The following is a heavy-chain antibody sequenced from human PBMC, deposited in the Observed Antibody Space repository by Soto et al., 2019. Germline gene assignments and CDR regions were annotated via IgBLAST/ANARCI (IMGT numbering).Heavy chain of an antibody. Sequence: QVQLVQSGAEVKKPGSSVKVSCKASGGTFSSYTISWVRQAPGQGLEWMGRIIPVLGIANYAQKFQGRVTITADKSTSTAYMELSSLRSEDTAVYYCARAVPNSGGYEEQRDWGQGTLVTVSS. CDR3: ARAVPNSGGYEEQRD. CDR2: IIPVLGIA. V-gene: IGHV1-69*02. J-gene: IGHJ4*02. CDR1: GGTFSSYT. D-gene: IGHD5-12*01.